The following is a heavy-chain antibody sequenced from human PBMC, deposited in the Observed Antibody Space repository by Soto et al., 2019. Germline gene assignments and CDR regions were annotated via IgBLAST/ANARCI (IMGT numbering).Heavy chain of an antibody. V-gene: IGHV3-21*01. Sequence: LXVSCAAAVFPFNTYSMNWVRQAPGKGLEWVSSISSSGNYMYYSDSVKGRFTISRDNAKNSLWLQMNSLRVEDTALYYCVGLYGLGWGQGTRGTVSS. CDR3: VGLYGLG. CDR2: ISSSGNYM. CDR1: VFPFNTYS. J-gene: IGHJ4*02. D-gene: IGHD3-3*01.